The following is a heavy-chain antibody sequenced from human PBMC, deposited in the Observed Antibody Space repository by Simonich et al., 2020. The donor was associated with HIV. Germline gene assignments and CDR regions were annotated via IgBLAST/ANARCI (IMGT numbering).Heavy chain of an antibody. CDR3: AKDRYSSSSGSFDY. J-gene: IGHJ4*02. CDR1: GFTFDDYA. V-gene: IGHV3-9*03. CDR2: SSWNSGSI. Sequence: EVQLVESGGGLVQPGRSLRLSCAASGFTFDDYAMHWVRQAPGKGLGVVSGSSWNSGSIGYADSVKGRFTISRDNAKNSLYLQMNSLRAEDMALYYCAKDRYSSSSGSFDYWGQGTLVTVSS. D-gene: IGHD6-6*01.